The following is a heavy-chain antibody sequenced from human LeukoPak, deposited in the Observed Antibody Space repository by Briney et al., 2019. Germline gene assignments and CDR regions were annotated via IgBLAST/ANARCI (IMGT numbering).Heavy chain of an antibody. D-gene: IGHD2-2*02. J-gene: IGHJ6*03. Sequence: PSETLSLTCTVSSGSISGNDLYWNWIRQAAGKGLEWIGRVHSGGTTNYNPSLAGRVTVSVDRSKNQFSLKLSSVTAADTAVYYCARIRTSGVPAAILDYYYYMDVWGKGTTVTVSS. CDR2: VHSGGTT. V-gene: IGHV4-61*02. CDR1: SGSISGNDLY. CDR3: ARIRTSGVPAAILDYYYYMDV.